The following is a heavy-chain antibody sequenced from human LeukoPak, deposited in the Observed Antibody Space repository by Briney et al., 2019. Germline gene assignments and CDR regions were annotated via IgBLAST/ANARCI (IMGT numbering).Heavy chain of an antibody. Sequence: SVKVSCKASGGTFSSYAISWVRQAPGQGLEWMGGIIPIFGTANYAQKFQGRVTITADESTSTAYMELSSLRSEDTAVYYCARGGYGSGSYNYYYYYMDVWGKGTTVTVSS. V-gene: IGHV1-69*13. CDR3: ARGGYGSGSYNYYYYYMDV. CDR1: GGTFSSYA. D-gene: IGHD3-10*01. J-gene: IGHJ6*03. CDR2: IIPIFGTA.